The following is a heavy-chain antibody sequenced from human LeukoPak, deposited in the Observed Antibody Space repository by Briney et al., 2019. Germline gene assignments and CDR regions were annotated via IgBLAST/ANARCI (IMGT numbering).Heavy chain of an antibody. Sequence: SGPALVKPTQILTLTCTFSGFSLNTSGMCVVWIRQPPGKALEWLARIDWDDAKYYSTSLKTRLTISKDTSKNQVVLTMTNMDPVDTATYYCARLYSSSSGLFDSWGQGTLVTVSS. CDR2: IDWDDAK. D-gene: IGHD6-6*01. J-gene: IGHJ4*02. CDR1: GFSLNTSGMC. V-gene: IGHV2-70*11. CDR3: ARLYSSSSGLFDS.